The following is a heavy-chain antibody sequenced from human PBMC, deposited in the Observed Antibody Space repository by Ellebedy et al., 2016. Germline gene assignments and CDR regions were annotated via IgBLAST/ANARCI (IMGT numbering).Heavy chain of an antibody. CDR2: INHSGST. V-gene: IGHV4-34*01. CDR1: GGSFSGYY. D-gene: IGHD6-13*01. CDR3: ARGRHTGYSSSWYKGAFDI. J-gene: IGHJ3*02. Sequence: GSLRLSXAVYGGSFSGYYWSWIRQPPGKGLEWIGEINHSGSTNYNPSLKSRVTISVDTSKNQFSLKLSSVTAADTAVYYCARGRHTGYSSSWYKGAFDIWGQGTMVTVSS.